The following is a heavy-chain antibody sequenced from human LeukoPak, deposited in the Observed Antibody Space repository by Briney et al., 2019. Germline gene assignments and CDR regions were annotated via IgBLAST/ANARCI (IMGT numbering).Heavy chain of an antibody. J-gene: IGHJ6*02. CDR2: INHSGST. Sequence: SETLSLTCAVYGGSFSGYYWSWIRQPPGKGLEWIGEINHSGSTNYNPSLKSRVTISVDPSKNQFSLKLSSVTAADTAVYYCARIGSISSGYRYYYYGMDVWGQGTTVTVSS. V-gene: IGHV4-34*01. CDR1: GGSFSGYY. D-gene: IGHD6-13*01. CDR3: ARIGSISSGYRYYYYGMDV.